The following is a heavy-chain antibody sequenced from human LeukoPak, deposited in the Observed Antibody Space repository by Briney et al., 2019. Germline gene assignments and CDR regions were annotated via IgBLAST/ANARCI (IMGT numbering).Heavy chain of an antibody. Sequence: SETLSLTCTVSGYSISSGYYWGWIRQPPGKGLEWIGSIYHSGSTYYNPSLKSRVTISVDTSKNQFSLKLSSVTAADTAVYYCARDRGGDTNYYYGMDVWGQGTTVTVSS. CDR2: IYHSGST. J-gene: IGHJ6*02. CDR3: ARDRGGDTNYYYGMDV. CDR1: GYSISSGYY. D-gene: IGHD2-15*01. V-gene: IGHV4-38-2*02.